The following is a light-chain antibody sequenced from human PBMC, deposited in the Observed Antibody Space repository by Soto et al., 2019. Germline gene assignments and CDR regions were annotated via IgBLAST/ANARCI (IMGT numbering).Light chain of an antibody. CDR1: QSVSSNY. V-gene: IGKV3-20*01. CDR3: QQYGSSGT. CDR2: GAS. J-gene: IGKJ1*01. Sequence: EIVLTQSPGTLSLSPGERATLSCMASQSVSSNYLAWYQQKPGQAPRLLIYGASNRATGIPDRFSGSGSGTDFTLTISRLEPEDFAVYYCQQYGSSGTFGQGTKVDIX.